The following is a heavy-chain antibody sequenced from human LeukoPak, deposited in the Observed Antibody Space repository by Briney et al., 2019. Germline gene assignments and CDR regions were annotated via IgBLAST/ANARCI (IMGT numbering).Heavy chain of an antibody. Sequence: PGGSLRLSCAASGFTFSSYEMNWVRQAPGKGLEWVSYTSSSGSTIYYADSVKGRFTISRDNAKNSLYLQMNSLRAEDTAVYYCAREYYYDSSGNFFDYWGQGTLVTVSS. CDR2: TSSSGSTI. J-gene: IGHJ4*02. CDR1: GFTFSSYE. V-gene: IGHV3-48*03. CDR3: AREYYYDSSGNFFDY. D-gene: IGHD3-22*01.